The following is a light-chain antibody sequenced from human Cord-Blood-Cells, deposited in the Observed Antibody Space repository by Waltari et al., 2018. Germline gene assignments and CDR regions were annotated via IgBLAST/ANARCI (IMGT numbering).Light chain of an antibody. CDR3: CSYAGSSTYVV. CDR1: SSDVGSYNL. CDR2: EVS. V-gene: IGLV2-23*02. Sequence: QSALTQPASVSGSPGQSITISCTGTSSDVGSYNLVSWYQQHPGKVPKLMMYEVSKRPSGVSNRVSGSKSGNTASLTISGLQAEDEADYYCCSYAGSSTYVVFGGGTKLTVL. J-gene: IGLJ2*01.